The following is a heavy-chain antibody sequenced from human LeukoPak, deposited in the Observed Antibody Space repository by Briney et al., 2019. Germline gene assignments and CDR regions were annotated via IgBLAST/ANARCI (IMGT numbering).Heavy chain of an antibody. CDR3: ARDRETYYDFWSGLNWFDP. V-gene: IGHV3-30*16. CDR2: LSYDGSDT. CDR1: GFTFNSYA. Sequence: GGSLRLSCVASGFTFNSYAMHWVRQAPGKGLEWVAVLSYDGSDTYYADSVKGRFTISRDNSKNTLYLQMNSLRAEDTAVYYCARDRETYYDFWSGLNWFDPWGQGTLVTVSS. J-gene: IGHJ5*02. D-gene: IGHD3-3*01.